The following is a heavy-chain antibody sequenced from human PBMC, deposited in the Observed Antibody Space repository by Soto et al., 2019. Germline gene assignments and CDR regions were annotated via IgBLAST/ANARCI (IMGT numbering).Heavy chain of an antibody. V-gene: IGHV4-34*01. CDR3: ARGRGLGNNGGLSYYYYYGMDV. D-gene: IGHD3-9*01. CDR1: GGSFSGYY. CDR2: INHSGST. J-gene: IGHJ6*02. Sequence: PSETLSLTCAVYGGSFSGYYWSWIRQPPGKGLEWIGEINHSGSTNYNPSLKSRVTISVDTSKNQFSLKLSSVTAADTAVYYCARGRGLGNNGGLSYYYYYGMDVWGQGTTVTVSS.